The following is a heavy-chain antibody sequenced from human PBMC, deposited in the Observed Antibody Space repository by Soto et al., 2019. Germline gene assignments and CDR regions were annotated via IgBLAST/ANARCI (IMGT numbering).Heavy chain of an antibody. Sequence: EVQLVESGEGLVQPGGSLRLSCAASGFTFSSYAMHWVRQAPGKGLEYVSGISSNGGSTHYADSVKGRFTISRDNSKNTLYLQMGSLRAEEMAVYYCARGGYQGHYYYSGMDVW. CDR2: ISSNGGST. J-gene: IGHJ6*01. V-gene: IGHV3-64*02. D-gene: IGHD6-25*01. CDR1: GFTFSSYA. CDR3: ARGGYQGHYYYSGMDV.